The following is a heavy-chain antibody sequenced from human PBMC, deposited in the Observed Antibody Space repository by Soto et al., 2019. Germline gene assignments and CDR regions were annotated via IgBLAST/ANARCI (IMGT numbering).Heavy chain of an antibody. J-gene: IGHJ6*02. CDR2: INPNSGGT. CDR1: GYTFTGYY. Sequence: ASVKVSCNASGYTFTGYYMHWVRLAPGQGLEWMGWINPNSGGTNYAQKFQGWVTMTRDTSISTAYMELSRLRSDDTAVYYCARSMGATVTTRYYYGMDVWGQGTTVTVSS. V-gene: IGHV1-2*04. CDR3: ARSMGATVTTRYYYGMDV. D-gene: IGHD4-17*01.